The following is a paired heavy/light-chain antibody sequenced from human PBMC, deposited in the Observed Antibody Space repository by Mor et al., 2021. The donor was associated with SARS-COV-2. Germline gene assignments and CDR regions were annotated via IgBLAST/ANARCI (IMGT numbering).Heavy chain of an antibody. D-gene: IGHD3-3*01. J-gene: IGHJ4*02. CDR2: ISSSGGTT. CDR3: TMLSGYDESGSCNVPIDH. V-gene: IGHV3-23*01. CDR1: GITFNNHA. Sequence: EVQLLESGGGLVQPGGSLRLSCAASGITFNNHAMTWVRQAPGKGLEWVSGISSSGGTTYYADSVKGRFSISRDNSKKTLYLQMNSLRVEDTALYFCTMLSGYDESGSCNVPIDHWGQGTPVTVSS.
Light chain of an antibody. V-gene: IGKV3-15*01. CDR2: GAS. Sequence: EMVMTQSPATVSLSPGETATLSCRASQSVGNHLAWYQHKPGQPPRLLMYGASTRADGIPARFSGSGSGTAFTLTISSLQSEDFAVYYCQHYTTCPWTFGQGTKVEIK. J-gene: IGKJ1*01. CDR1: QSVGNH. CDR3: QHYTTCPWT.